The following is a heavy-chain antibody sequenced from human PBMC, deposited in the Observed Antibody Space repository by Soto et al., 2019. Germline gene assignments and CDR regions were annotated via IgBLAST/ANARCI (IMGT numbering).Heavy chain of an antibody. CDR1: GFTFSNYW. D-gene: IGHD2-15*01. CDR3: ARGDCVGGTCYSLAGSFYYYMDV. V-gene: IGHV3-74*02. J-gene: IGHJ6*03. CDR2: INSDGSGS. Sequence: EVQLVESGGGLVQPGGSLRLSCAASGFTFSNYWMYWVRQAPGKGLEWVSRINSDGSGSSHADSVKGRLTISRDNVKNTLYLHMDSLRAEDTAVYYCARGDCVGGTCYSLAGSFYYYMDVWGKGTTVKVCS.